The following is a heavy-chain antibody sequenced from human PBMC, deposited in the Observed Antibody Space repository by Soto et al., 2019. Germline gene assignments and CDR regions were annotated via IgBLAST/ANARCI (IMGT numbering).Heavy chain of an antibody. V-gene: IGHV3-33*01. CDR3: ARGSPRNTDFDY. CDR1: GFTFSSYG. Sequence: PGGSLRLSCAASGFTFSSYGMHWVRQAPGKGLEWVAVIWYDGSNKYYADSVKGRFTISRDNSKSTLYLQMNSLRAEDTAVYYCARGSPRNTDFDYWGQGTLVTVSS. J-gene: IGHJ4*02. D-gene: IGHD1-1*01. CDR2: IWYDGSNK.